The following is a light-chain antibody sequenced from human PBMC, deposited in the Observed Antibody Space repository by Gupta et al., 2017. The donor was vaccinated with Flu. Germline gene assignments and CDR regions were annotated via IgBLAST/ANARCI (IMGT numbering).Light chain of an antibody. V-gene: IGKV3-11*01. Sequence: DTLSLSPGERATLSCRASQGLVNYLAWYQQKPGQAPRLLIYDASNRATGIPARFSGSGSGTDFTLTISSREPEDFAVYYCQQRSIWPQVTFGQGTRLDIK. J-gene: IGKJ5*01. CDR2: DAS. CDR3: QQRSIWPQVT. CDR1: QGLVNY.